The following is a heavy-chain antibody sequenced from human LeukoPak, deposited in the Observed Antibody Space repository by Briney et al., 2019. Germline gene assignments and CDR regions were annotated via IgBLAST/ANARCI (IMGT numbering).Heavy chain of an antibody. CDR2: ISSSSTYI. CDR3: ASNVTTTPITTGGAFNI. Sequence: GGSLRLSCAASGFTISSYSMNWVRQAPGKGLEWVSYISSSSTYIYYADSVKGRFTVSRDNAQNSLHLQMNRLRAEDTAVYYCASNVTTTPITTGGAFNIWGQGTMVTVSS. J-gene: IGHJ3*02. V-gene: IGHV3-21*01. D-gene: IGHD4-17*01. CDR1: GFTISSYS.